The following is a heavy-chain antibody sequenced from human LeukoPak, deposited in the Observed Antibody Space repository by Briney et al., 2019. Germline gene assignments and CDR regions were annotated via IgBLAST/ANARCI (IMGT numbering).Heavy chain of an antibody. CDR3: ARQDGYYYASGSFIDC. Sequence: SETLSLTCSVSGGSIDSSSYYWGWIRQPPGKGLEWIGSIYYSGSTYSNPSLKSRVTISVDTSKNQFSLKLSSATAADTAVYYCARQDGYYYASGSFIDCWGQGTLVTVSS. CDR1: GGSIDSSSYY. CDR2: IYYSGST. V-gene: IGHV4-39*01. J-gene: IGHJ4*02. D-gene: IGHD3-10*01.